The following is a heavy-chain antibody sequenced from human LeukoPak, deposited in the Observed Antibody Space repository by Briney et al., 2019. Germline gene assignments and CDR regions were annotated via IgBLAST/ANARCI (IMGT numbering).Heavy chain of an antibody. D-gene: IGHD6-13*01. V-gene: IGHV3-74*01. CDR3: ARVNRASIWYIDY. CDR2: INGDGSST. J-gene: IGHJ4*02. CDR1: GFTSSSHW. Sequence: PGGSLRLSCAASGFTSSSHWMHWVRQAPGKGLVWVSRINGDGSSTTYADSVKGRFTISRDNAKNTLYLQMNSLIAEDTAVYYCARVNRASIWYIDYWGQGTLVPVSS.